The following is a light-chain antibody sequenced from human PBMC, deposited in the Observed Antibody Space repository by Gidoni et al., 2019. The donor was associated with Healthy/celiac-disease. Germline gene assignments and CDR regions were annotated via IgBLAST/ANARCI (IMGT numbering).Light chain of an antibody. J-gene: IGLJ1*01. CDR1: SSDVGGYNY. V-gene: IGLV2-14*01. Sequence: QSALTQPASVSGSPGPSITISCTGTSSDVGGYNYVSWYQQHPGKAPKLMIYEVSNRPSGGSNRFSGSKSGNTASLTISGLQAEDEADYYCSSYTSSSTPYVFGTGTKVTVL. CDR3: SSYTSSSTPYV. CDR2: EVS.